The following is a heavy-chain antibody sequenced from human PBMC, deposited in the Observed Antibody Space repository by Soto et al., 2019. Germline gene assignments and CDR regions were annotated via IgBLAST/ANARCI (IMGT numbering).Heavy chain of an antibody. V-gene: IGHV3-11*01. J-gene: IGHJ3*02. D-gene: IGHD2-15*01. CDR1: GFTFSDYY. CDR3: ARSCSGGSCYQKNAFDI. Sequence: GGSLRLSCAASGFTFSDYYMSWIRQAPGKGLEWVSYISSGGSTTYYGDSVKGRFTISRDNAKNSLHLQMNSLRGEDTAVYYCARSCSGGSCYQKNAFDIWGQGTMVTVSS. CDR2: ISSGGSTT.